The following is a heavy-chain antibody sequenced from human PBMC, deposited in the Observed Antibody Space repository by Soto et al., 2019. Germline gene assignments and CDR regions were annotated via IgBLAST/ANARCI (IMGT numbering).Heavy chain of an antibody. CDR1: GFTFSSYA. Sequence: GGSLRLSCAASGFTFSSYAMSWVRQAPGKGLEWVSAISGSGGSTYYADSVKGRFTISRDNSKNTLYLQMNSLRAEDTAVYYCAKSAGELLYPYYYYYMDVWGKGTTVTVSS. CDR2: ISGSGGST. CDR3: AKSAGELLYPYYYYYMDV. J-gene: IGHJ6*03. V-gene: IGHV3-23*01. D-gene: IGHD3-10*01.